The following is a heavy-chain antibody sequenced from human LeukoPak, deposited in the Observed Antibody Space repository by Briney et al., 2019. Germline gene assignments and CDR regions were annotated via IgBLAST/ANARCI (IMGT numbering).Heavy chain of an antibody. J-gene: IGHJ4*02. CDR1: GYTFTSYD. V-gene: IGHV1-18*01. D-gene: IGHD6-13*01. Sequence: ASVKVSCKASGYTFTSYDINWVRQATGQGLEWTGWISAYNGNTNYAQKLQGRVTMTTDTSTSTAYMELRSLRSDDTAVYYCARAGAYSSSWEIDYWGQGTLVTVSS. CDR2: ISAYNGNT. CDR3: ARAGAYSSSWEIDY.